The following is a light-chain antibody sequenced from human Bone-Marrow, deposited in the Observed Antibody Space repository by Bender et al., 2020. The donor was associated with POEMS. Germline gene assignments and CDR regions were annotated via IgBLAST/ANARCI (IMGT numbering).Light chain of an antibody. Sequence: SYELTQPPSVSVSPGQTATITCSGEKLGEEYACWYQQKPGQSPVVVIYQDTKRPSGIPERFSGSTSGNTASLTISGTQTMDEADYYCQSWGSNTDVFGG. CDR1: KLGEEY. J-gene: IGLJ2*01. V-gene: IGLV3-1*01. CDR2: QDT. CDR3: QSWGSNTDV.